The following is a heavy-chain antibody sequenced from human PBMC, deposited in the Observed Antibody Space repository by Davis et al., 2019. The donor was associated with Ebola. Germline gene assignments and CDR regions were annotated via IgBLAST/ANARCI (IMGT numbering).Heavy chain of an antibody. Sequence: GGSLRLSCAASGFTFSSYAMSWVRQAPGKGLEWVSAISGSGGSTYYADSVKGRFTISRDNSKNTLYLQMNSLRAEGTAVYYCANLDYGDNSGFDYWGQGTLVTVSS. CDR3: ANLDYGDNSGFDY. J-gene: IGHJ4*02. CDR2: ISGSGGST. V-gene: IGHV3-23*01. D-gene: IGHD4-23*01. CDR1: GFTFSSYA.